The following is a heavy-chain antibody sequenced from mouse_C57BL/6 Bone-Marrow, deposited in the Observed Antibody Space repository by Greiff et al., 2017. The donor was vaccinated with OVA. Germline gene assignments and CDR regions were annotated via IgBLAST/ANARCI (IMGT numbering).Heavy chain of an antibody. CDR1: GYAFSSSW. J-gene: IGHJ4*01. V-gene: IGHV1-82*01. CDR3: ARAGSGYAYYYAMDY. CDR2: IYPGDGDT. D-gene: IGHD3-2*02. Sequence: QVQLKESGPELVKPGASVKISCKASGYAFSSSWMNWVKQRPGKGLEWIGRIYPGDGDTNYNGKFKGKATLTADKSSSTAYMQLSSLTSEDSAVYFCARAGSGYAYYYAMDYWGQGTSVTVSS.